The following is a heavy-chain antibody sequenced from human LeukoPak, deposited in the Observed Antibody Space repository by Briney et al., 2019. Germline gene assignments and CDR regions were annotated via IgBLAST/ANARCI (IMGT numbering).Heavy chain of an antibody. Sequence: GASVKVSCKASGYTFTSYYMHWVRQAPGQGLEWMGIINPSGGSTSYAQKFQGRVTMTRDTSTSTVYMELSSLRSEDTAVYYCARDFLDIVVVTASGYFDYWGQGTLVTVSS. CDR2: INPSGGST. V-gene: IGHV1-46*01. D-gene: IGHD2-21*02. CDR3: ARDFLDIVVVTASGYFDY. CDR1: GYTFTSYY. J-gene: IGHJ4*02.